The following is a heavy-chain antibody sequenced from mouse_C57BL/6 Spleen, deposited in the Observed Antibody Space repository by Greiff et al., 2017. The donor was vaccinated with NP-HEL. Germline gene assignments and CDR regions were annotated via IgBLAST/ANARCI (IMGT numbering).Heavy chain of an antibody. CDR1: GYTFTEYT. Sequence: QVHVKQSGAELVKPGASVKLSCKASGYTFTEYTIHWVKQSSGQGLEWIGWFYPGSGSIKYNEKFKDKATLTADKSSSTVYMELSRLTSEDSAVYFCARHEGYYYYFDYWGQGTTLTVSS. J-gene: IGHJ2*01. CDR3: ARHEGYYYYFDY. CDR2: FYPGSGSI. V-gene: IGHV1-62-2*01. D-gene: IGHD1-1*01.